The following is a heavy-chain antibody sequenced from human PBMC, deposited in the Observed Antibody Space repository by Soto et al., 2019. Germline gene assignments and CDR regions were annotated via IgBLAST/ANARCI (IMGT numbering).Heavy chain of an antibody. CDR2: IYYSGST. D-gene: IGHD3-22*01. J-gene: IGHJ4*02. CDR1: GGSISSSSYY. CDR3: ASRYYDSSGYYLN. Sequence: SETLSLTCTVSGGSISSSSYYWGWIRQPPGKGLEWIGSIYYSGSTYYNPSLKSRVTISVDKSKNQFSLKLSSVTAADTAVYYCASRYYDSSGYYLNWGQGTLVTVSS. V-gene: IGHV4-39*07.